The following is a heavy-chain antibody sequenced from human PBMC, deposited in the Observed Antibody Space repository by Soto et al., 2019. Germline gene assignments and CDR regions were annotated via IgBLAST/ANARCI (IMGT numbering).Heavy chain of an antibody. V-gene: IGHV4-39*01. D-gene: IGHD1-26*01. Sequence: QLQLQESGPGLVKPSETLSLTCTVSGGSISSSTYYWGWIRQPPGKGLEWIGSIYNSGNTYYNPSLKSRVTIAVDTSKNQFSLKLSAVTAADPAVYYCAGLGTGSYYPVFYWGQGTLVTVSS. CDR1: GGSISSSTYY. CDR2: IYNSGNT. J-gene: IGHJ4*02. CDR3: AGLGTGSYYPVFY.